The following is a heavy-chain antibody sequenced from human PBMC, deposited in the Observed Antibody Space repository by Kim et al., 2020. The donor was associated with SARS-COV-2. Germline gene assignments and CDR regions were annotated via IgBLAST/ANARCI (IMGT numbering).Heavy chain of an antibody. CDR2: ISSSSSTI. D-gene: IGHD5-18*01. CDR3: ARDRGYSFPFDL. Sequence: GGSLRLSCAASGFTFSSYSMNWVRQAPGKGLEWASYISSSSSTIYYADSVKGRFTISRDNAKNSLYLQMNSLRDDDTAVYYCARDRGYSFPFDLWGRGTLVTVSS. CDR1: GFTFSSYS. V-gene: IGHV3-48*02. J-gene: IGHJ2*01.